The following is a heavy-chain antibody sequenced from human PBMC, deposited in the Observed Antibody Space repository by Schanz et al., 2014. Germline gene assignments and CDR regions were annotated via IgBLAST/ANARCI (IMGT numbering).Heavy chain of an antibody. CDR3: ARDPNTSAWLPYFDT. Sequence: VQLEQSGAEVKKPGSSVKVSCKASGGTFSSFGINWVRQAPGQGLEWMGRIIPSLGLAKYEQKFQDKVTITADTSTTTAYMELSGLRSEDTAVYYCARDPNTSAWLPYFDTWGQGTLVTVSS. D-gene: IGHD6-19*01. CDR1: GGTFSSFG. J-gene: IGHJ4*02. CDR2: IIPSLGLA. V-gene: IGHV1-69*04.